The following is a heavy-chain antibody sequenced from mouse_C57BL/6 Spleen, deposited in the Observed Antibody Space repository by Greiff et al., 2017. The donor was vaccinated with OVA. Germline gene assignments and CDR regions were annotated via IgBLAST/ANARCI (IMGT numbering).Heavy chain of an antibody. D-gene: IGHD2-5*01. Sequence: EVQLVESGAELVRPGASVKLSCTASGFNIKDDYMHWVKQRPEQGLEWIGWIDPENGDTEYAAKFQGKATITADNSSNTAYLQLRSLTAEDTAVYYCTTAYYSNPMDYWGQGTSVTVSS. CDR3: TTAYYSNPMDY. CDR1: GFNIKDDY. J-gene: IGHJ4*01. CDR2: IDPENGDT. V-gene: IGHV14-4*01.